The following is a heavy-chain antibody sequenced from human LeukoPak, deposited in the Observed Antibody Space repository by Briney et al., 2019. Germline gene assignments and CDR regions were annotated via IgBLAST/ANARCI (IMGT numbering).Heavy chain of an antibody. D-gene: IGHD3-10*01. CDR2: INHSGST. CDR1: GGSFSGYY. J-gene: IGHJ5*02. CDR3: ARRRYYGSGSYRPNWFDP. V-gene: IGHV4-34*01. Sequence: ASETLSLTCAVYGGSFSGYYWSWIRQPPGKGLEWIGEINHSGSTNYNPSLKSRVTISVDTSKNQFSLKLSSVTAADTAVYYCARRRYYGSGSYRPNWFDPWGQGTLVTVSS.